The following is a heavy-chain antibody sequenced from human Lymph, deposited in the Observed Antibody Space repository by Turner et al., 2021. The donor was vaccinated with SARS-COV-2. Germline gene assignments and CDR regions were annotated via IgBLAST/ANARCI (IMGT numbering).Heavy chain of an antibody. D-gene: IGHD6-13*01. CDR3: AKDGGGYSST. V-gene: IGHV3-30*18. CDR2: ISYDGSNK. CDR1: GFTFSSYA. J-gene: IGHJ5*02. Sequence: QLQLVESGGGVVQPGRSLRLSCAASGFTFSSYAMHWVRQATGKGLEGVALISYDGSNKYYADSVKGRFTISRDNSKNTLDLQMNSLRAEDTAVYYWAKDGGGYSSTWGQGTLVTVSS.